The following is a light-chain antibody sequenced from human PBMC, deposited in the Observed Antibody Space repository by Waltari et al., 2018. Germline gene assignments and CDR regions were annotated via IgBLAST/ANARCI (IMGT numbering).Light chain of an antibody. CDR1: QCISSW. V-gene: IGKV1-5*03. CDR3: QQYKSFPWT. J-gene: IGKJ1*01. Sequence: DIQMTQSPSTLSASVGDRVTITCRASQCISSWLSWYQQKVGRAPKLLIYKASNLEDGVPSRFSCSGSGTDFTLTVSSLQPDDSASYYCQQYKSFPWTFGPGPKVEL. CDR2: KAS.